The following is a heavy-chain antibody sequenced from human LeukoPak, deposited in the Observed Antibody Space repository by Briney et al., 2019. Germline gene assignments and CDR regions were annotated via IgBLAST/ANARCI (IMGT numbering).Heavy chain of an antibody. D-gene: IGHD6-19*01. CDR2: IYCSGST. V-gene: IGHV4-39*01. Sequence: SETLSLTCTVSGGSISSSSYYWGWIRQPPGKGLEWIGSIYCSGSTYYNPSLKSRVTISVDTSKNQFSLKLSSVTAADTAVYYCARLYSSGWYYFDYWGQGTLVTVSS. CDR3: ARLYSSGWYYFDY. CDR1: GGSISSSSYY. J-gene: IGHJ4*02.